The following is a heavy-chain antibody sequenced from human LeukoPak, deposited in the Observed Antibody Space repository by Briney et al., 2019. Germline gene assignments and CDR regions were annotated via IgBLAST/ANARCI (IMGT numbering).Heavy chain of an antibody. D-gene: IGHD3-22*01. CDR2: IYYSGST. CDR1: SGSISSGDYY. V-gene: IGHV4-30-4*08. J-gene: IGHJ4*02. Sequence: PSETLSLTCTVSSGSISSGDYYWSWIRQPPGKGLEWIGYIYYSGSTYYNPSLKSRVTISVDTSKNQFSLKLSSVTAADTAVYYCARAVGYYYDSSGYLYWGLGTLVTVS. CDR3: ARAVGYYYDSSGYLY.